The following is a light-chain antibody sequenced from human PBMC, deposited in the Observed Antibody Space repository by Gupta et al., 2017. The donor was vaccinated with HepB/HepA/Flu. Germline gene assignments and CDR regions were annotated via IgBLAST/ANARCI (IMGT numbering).Light chain of an antibody. V-gene: IGKV1-8*01. CDR1: QGISSY. Sequence: AIRMTQSPSSFSASTGDRVTITCRASQGISSYLAWYQQKPGKAPKLLIYAASTVQSGVPSRFSGSGSGTDFTVTISGLQSEDFATYYCLHDYSSPFTFGRGTKVDIK. J-gene: IGKJ4*01. CDR2: AAS. CDR3: LHDYSSPFT.